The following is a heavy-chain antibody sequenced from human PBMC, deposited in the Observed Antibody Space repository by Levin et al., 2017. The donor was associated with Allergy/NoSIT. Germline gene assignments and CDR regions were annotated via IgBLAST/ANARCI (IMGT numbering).Heavy chain of an antibody. V-gene: IGHV1-2*02. D-gene: IGHD3-3*01. CDR1: GYTFTGYY. CDR3: ARGKYYDFWSAPDY. J-gene: IGHJ4*02. CDR2: INPNSGGT. Sequence: GESLKISCKASGYTFTGYYMHWVRQAPGQGLEWMGWINPNSGGTNYAQKFQGRVTMTRDTSISTAYMELSRLRSDDTAVYYCARGKYYDFWSAPDYWGQGTLVTVSS.